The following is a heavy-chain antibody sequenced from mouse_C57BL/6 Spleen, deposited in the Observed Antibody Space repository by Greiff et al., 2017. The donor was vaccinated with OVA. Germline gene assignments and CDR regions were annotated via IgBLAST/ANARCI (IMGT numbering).Heavy chain of an antibody. Sequence: QVQLKESGAELVRPGTSVKVSCKASGYAFTNYLIEWVKQRPGQGLEWIGVINPGSGGTNYNEKFKGKATLTADKSSSTAYMQLSSLTSEDSAVYFCARGTTVVDYWGQGTTLTVSS. D-gene: IGHD1-1*01. CDR3: ARGTTVVDY. V-gene: IGHV1-54*01. J-gene: IGHJ2*01. CDR1: GYAFTNYL. CDR2: INPGSGGT.